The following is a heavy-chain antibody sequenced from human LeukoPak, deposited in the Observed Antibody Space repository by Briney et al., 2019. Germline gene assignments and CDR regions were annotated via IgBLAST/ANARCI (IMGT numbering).Heavy chain of an antibody. CDR1: GFSFSSSW. D-gene: IGHD4-17*01. V-gene: IGHV3-7*03. Sequence: GGSLRLSCAASGFSFSSSWMSWVREAPGKGQEWVANIKLDGSEKYFVDSVKGRFTISRDNAKNSLYLQMNSLRAEDTAVYYCAREFAVPYYFDYWGQGTLVTVSS. CDR3: AREFAVPYYFDY. J-gene: IGHJ4*02. CDR2: IKLDGSEK.